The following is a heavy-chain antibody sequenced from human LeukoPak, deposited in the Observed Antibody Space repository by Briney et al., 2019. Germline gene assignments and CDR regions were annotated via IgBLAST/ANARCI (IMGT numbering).Heavy chain of an antibody. D-gene: IGHD2-21*01. CDR1: GFTFSTYS. V-gene: IGHV3-21*01. CDR3: ARAYSHYYYYMDV. J-gene: IGHJ6*03. Sequence: GGSLRLSCSTSGFTFSTYSMNWVRQAPGKGLEWVSSISSTGDYIYYADSMRGRFAISRDDSTSSLYLHMNSLRAEDTAVYYCARAYSHYYYYMDVWGKGTTVTVSS. CDR2: ISSTGDYI.